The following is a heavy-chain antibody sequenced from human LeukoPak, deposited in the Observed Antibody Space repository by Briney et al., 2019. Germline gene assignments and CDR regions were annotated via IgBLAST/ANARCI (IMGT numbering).Heavy chain of an antibody. D-gene: IGHD2-2*01. J-gene: IGHJ4*02. CDR3: ASGVVPAASDY. V-gene: IGHV4-39*01. CDR1: GDSISSSSYY. Sequence: PSETLSLTCSVSGDSISSSSYYWGWIRQPPGKGLEWIGSIYYSGSTYYNPSLKSRVTISGDTSKNQFSLKLSSVTAADTAVFYCASGVVPAASDYWGQGTLVTVSS. CDR2: IYYSGST.